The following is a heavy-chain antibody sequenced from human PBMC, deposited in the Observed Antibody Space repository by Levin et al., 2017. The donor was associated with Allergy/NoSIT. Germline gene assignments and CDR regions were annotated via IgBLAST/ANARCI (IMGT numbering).Heavy chain of an antibody. CDR3: AKGGGGKATYYYYYGMDV. V-gene: IGHV3-9*01. CDR1: GFTFDDYA. D-gene: IGHD2-15*01. CDR2: ISWNSGSI. J-gene: IGHJ6*02. Sequence: GGSLRLSCAASGFTFDDYAMHWVRQAPGKGLEWVSGISWNSGSIGYADSVKGRFTISRDNAKNSLYLQMNSLRAEDTALYYCAKGGGGKATYYYYYGMDVWGQGTTVTVSS.